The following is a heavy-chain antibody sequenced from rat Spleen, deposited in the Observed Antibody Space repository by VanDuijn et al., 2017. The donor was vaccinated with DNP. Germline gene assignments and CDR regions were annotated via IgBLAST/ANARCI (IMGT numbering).Heavy chain of an antibody. Sequence: EVQLVESGGDLVQPGRSLKLSCVVSGFTFNKYWMTWIRQVPGKGLEWVASITSSGGSTYYPDSVKGRFSISRDNAKNTLYLQMNSLRSEDSATYYCATHGTYDWGQGVMVTVSS. V-gene: IGHV5-31*01. CDR1: GFTFNKYW. CDR2: ITSSGGST. J-gene: IGHJ2*01. D-gene: IGHD2-1*01. CDR3: ATHGTYD.